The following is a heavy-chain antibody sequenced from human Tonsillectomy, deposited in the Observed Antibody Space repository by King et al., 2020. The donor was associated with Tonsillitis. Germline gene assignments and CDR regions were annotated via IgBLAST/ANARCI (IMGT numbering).Heavy chain of an antibody. J-gene: IGHJ3*01. CDR3: ASARGSSIGSFSYSFDV. CDR1: GYTFSNFY. V-gene: IGHV1-2*02. Sequence: QLVQSGAEVKKLGASVKVSCKASGYTFSNFYMHWVRQAPGQGLEWMGCINPKRGDTDYAQKFEGRVTMTTDTSISTAYMDLSRLRSDDTATYYCASARGSSIGSFSYSFDVWGQGTMVTVSS. CDR2: INPKRGDT. D-gene: IGHD1-26*01.